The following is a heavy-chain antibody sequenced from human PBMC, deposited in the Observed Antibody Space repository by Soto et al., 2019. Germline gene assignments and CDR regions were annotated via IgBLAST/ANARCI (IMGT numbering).Heavy chain of an antibody. Sequence: SETLSLTCTVSGGSISSGSYYWSWSRQRPGQGLEWIGYISYSGSTYYNPSLKSRLTISADTSKNQFSLKLSSVTAADTAVYYCAREAVYYDSSGYQQDDYYYYGMDVWGQGTTVTVSS. CDR1: GGSISSGSYY. V-gene: IGHV4-30-4*02. CDR3: AREAVYYDSSGYQQDDYYYYGMDV. D-gene: IGHD3-22*01. J-gene: IGHJ6*02. CDR2: ISYSGST.